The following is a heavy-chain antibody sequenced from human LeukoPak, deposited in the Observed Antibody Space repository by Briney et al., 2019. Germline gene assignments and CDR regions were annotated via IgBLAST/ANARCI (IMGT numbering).Heavy chain of an antibody. D-gene: IGHD3-22*01. CDR2: INAGNGNT. Sequence: ASVKVSCKASGYTFTGYYMHWVRQAPGQRLEWMGWINAGNGNTKYSQKFQGRVTITRDTSASTAYMELSSLRSEDTAVYYCARDDSSGYSPNLDYWGQGTLVTVSS. CDR1: GYTFTGYY. CDR3: ARDDSSGYSPNLDY. J-gene: IGHJ4*02. V-gene: IGHV1-3*01.